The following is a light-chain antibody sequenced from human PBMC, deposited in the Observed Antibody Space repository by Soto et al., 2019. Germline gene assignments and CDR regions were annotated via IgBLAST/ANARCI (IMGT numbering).Light chain of an antibody. V-gene: IGKV3-20*01. Sequence: EIVLTQSPGTLSLSPGDRATLSCRASQSVNSIYLAWYQQKPGQAPRLLIYGASSRETGIPDTFSGSGSGTDFTLTIRRLEPEDFAVYYCQQYDTSTYTFGQGTKLEIK. CDR3: QQYDTSTYT. CDR1: QSVNSIY. CDR2: GAS. J-gene: IGKJ2*01.